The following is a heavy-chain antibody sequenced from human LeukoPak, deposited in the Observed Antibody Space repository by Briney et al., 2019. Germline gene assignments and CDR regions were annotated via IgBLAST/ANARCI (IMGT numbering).Heavy chain of an antibody. CDR1: GFTFSSYS. J-gene: IGHJ6*02. CDR2: ISSSSSYI. V-gene: IGHV3-21*01. CDR3: ARDLSIQGYYYGMDV. Sequence: GGSLRLSCAASGFTFSSYSMNWVRQAPGKGLEWVSSISSSSSYIYYADSVKGRFTISRDNAKNSLYLQMNSLRAEDTAVYYCARDLSIQGYYYGMDVWGQGTTVTVSS.